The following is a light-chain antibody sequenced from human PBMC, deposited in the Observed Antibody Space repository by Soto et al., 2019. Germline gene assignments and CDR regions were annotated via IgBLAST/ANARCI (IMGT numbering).Light chain of an antibody. CDR2: GAS. J-gene: IGKJ4*01. CDR3: QQYGSSLLT. CDR1: QSVSSGK. Sequence: EIVLTQSPGTLSLSPGERATLSCMASQSVSSGKLAWYQQKPGQAPRLLIFGASGRATGIPDRFSGSGSGTDFSLTISRLEPEDSAVYYCQQYGSSLLTFGGGTKVDIK. V-gene: IGKV3-20*01.